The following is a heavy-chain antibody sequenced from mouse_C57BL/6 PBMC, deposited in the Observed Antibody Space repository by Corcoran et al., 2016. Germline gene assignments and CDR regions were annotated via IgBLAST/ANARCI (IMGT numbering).Heavy chain of an antibody. J-gene: IGHJ2*01. CDR3: ARLRDGDYFDY. V-gene: IGHV1-80*01. CDR2: IYPGDGDT. Sequence: QVQLQQSGAELVKPGASVKISCKASGYAFSSYWMNWVKQRPGKGLEWIGQIYPGDGDTNYNGKFKGKATLTADKSSSTSYMQLSSLTSEDSAVYFCARLRDGDYFDYWGQGTTLTVSS. CDR1: GYAFSSYW. D-gene: IGHD3-3*01.